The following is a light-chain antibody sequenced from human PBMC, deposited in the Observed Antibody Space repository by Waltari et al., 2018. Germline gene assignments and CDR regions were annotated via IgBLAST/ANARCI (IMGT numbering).Light chain of an antibody. CDR2: GAS. J-gene: IGKJ4*01. V-gene: IGKV3-20*01. CDR3: QQYDGSSVT. CDR1: QTLTGSW. Sequence: EIVLTQSPGSLSLSPGERATLSCRASQTLTGSWLTWYQQKPGQAPRLLIYGASVRATAIPDRFSGSGSGTDFTLTISRLEPEDFAVYYCQQYDGSSVTFGGGTKVEIK.